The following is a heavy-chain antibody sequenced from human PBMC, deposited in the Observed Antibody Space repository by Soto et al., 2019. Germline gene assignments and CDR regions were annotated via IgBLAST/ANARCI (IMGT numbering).Heavy chain of an antibody. CDR3: ASEGAYGDFFGA. CDR2: IKQDGNEK. Sequence: EVQLVESGGGLVQPGGSLRLSCAASGFIFSSYWMSWVRQAPGKGLEWVANIKQDGNEKDYADSVKGRFTISRDNVKNSLYLQMNSLRAEDSAVYPCASEGAYGDFFGAWGQGTLVTVSS. CDR1: GFIFSSYW. V-gene: IGHV3-7*01. J-gene: IGHJ4*02. D-gene: IGHD4-17*01.